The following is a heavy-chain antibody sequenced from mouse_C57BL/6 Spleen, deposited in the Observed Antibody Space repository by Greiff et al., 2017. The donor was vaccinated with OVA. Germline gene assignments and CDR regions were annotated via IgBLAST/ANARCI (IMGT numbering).Heavy chain of an antibody. CDR3: ARYDGYYVWYFDV. J-gene: IGHJ1*03. CDR2: IYPRSGNT. V-gene: IGHV1-81*01. D-gene: IGHD2-3*01. CDR1: GYTFTSYG. Sequence: QVQLKESGAELARPGASVKLSCKASGYTFTSYGISWVKQRTGQGLEWIGEIYPRSGNTYYNEKFKGKATLTADKSSSTAYMELRSLTSEDSAVYFCARYDGYYVWYFDVWGTGTTVTVSS.